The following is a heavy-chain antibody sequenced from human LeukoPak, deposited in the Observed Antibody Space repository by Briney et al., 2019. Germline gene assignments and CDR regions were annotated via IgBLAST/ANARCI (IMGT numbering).Heavy chain of an antibody. V-gene: IGHV4-34*01. CDR2: INHSGST. CDR1: GGSFSGYY. D-gene: IGHD3-9*01. J-gene: IGHJ4*02. Sequence: SKTLSLTCAVYGGSFSGYYWSWIRQPPGKGLEWIGEINHSGSTNYNPSLKSRVTISVDTSKNQFSLKLSSVTAADTAVYYCARGPNDILTGYYRTFFDYWGQGALVTVSS. CDR3: ARGPNDILTGYYRTFFDY.